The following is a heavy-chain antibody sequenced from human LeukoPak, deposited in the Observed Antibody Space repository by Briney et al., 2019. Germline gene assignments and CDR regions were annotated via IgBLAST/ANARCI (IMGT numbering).Heavy chain of an antibody. D-gene: IGHD3-3*01. CDR2: ISGSGGST. CDR3: ARGSFGVPALIDY. Sequence: GGSLRLSCAASGFTFSSYAMSWVRQAPGKGLEWVSAISGSGGSTYYADSVEGRLTISRDNSKNTLYLQMNSLRAEDTAVYYCARGSFGVPALIDYWGQGTLVTVSS. CDR1: GFTFSSYA. V-gene: IGHV3-23*01. J-gene: IGHJ4*02.